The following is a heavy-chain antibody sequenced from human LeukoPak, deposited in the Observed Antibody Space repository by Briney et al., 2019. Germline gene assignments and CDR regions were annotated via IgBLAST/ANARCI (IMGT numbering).Heavy chain of an antibody. CDR1: GFTFDDYA. D-gene: IGHD5-18*01. CDR3: ARDPSYRSDNWFDP. CDR2: ICWDSGSI. J-gene: IGHJ5*02. Sequence: GRSLRLSCAASGFTFDDYAMHWVRQAPGKGLEWVSGICWDSGSIGYADSVKDRFTISRENSKNTLYLQMNSLRAEDTAVYYRARDPSYRSDNWFDPWGQGTLVTVSS. V-gene: IGHV3-9*01.